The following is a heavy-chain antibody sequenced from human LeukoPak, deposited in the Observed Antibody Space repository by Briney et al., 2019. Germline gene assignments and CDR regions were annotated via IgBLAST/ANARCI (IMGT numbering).Heavy chain of an antibody. Sequence: GGSLRLSCAASGFTFSSYWMSWVRQAPGKGLEWVANIKQDGSEKYYADSVKGRFTISRDNSKNTLYLQMNSLRAEDTAVYYCAKDSGDLNLGFDYWGQGTLVTVSS. J-gene: IGHJ4*02. CDR2: IKQDGSEK. V-gene: IGHV3-7*01. CDR3: AKDSGDLNLGFDY. CDR1: GFTFSSYW. D-gene: IGHD4-17*01.